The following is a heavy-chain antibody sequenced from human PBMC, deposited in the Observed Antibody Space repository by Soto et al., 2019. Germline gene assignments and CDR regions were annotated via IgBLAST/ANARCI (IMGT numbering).Heavy chain of an antibody. CDR3: ARVSDY. J-gene: IGHJ4*02. CDR1: GGSFIDYS. V-gene: IGHV4-34*01. CDR2: INHSGSA. Sequence: QVLLQQWGAGRLKPSETLSLTCAVYGGSFIDYSWGWIRQSPGTGLEWIGEINHSGSANYNQSLKSRVTISVDTSKNQFSLKLYSVTAADAAVYYCARVSDYWSQGTLVTVSS.